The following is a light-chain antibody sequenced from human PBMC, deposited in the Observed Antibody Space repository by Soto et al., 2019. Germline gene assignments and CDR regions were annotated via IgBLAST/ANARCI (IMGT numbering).Light chain of an antibody. V-gene: IGLV8-61*01. J-gene: IGLJ3*02. CDR1: SGSVSTSYY. CDR3: AAWDDSVSGPRWV. Sequence: QTVVTQEPSFSVSPGGTVTLTCGLSSGSVSTSYYPSWYQQTPGQAPRTLIYSTNTRSSGVPDRFSGSILGNKAALTITGAQADDESDYYCAAWDDSVSGPRWVFGGGTKLTVL. CDR2: STN.